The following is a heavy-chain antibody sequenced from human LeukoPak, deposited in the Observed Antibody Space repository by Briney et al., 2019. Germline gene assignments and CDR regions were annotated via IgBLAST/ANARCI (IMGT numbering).Heavy chain of an antibody. CDR1: GFTFSSYA. D-gene: IGHD1/OR15-1a*01. CDR3: AKTGNNNEGSFDF. CDR2: ISGSGAAT. V-gene: IGHV3-23*01. J-gene: IGHJ4*02. Sequence: GGPLRLSCATSGFTFSSYAMSWVRQAPGKGLEWVSAISGSGAATYNADSVKVRFTISRDNSKNTLYLQMNSLRAEDTAIYYCAKTGNNNEGSFDFWGQGTLVTVSS.